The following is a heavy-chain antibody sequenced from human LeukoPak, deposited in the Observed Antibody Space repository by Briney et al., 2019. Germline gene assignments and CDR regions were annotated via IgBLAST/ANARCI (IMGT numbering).Heavy chain of an antibody. Sequence: GGSLRLSCAASGFTFRAYTMNWVRQAPGKGLEWVSSISGSSSYSYYADSVKGRFTISRDNAKNSLFLQMNSLRAEDTAVYYCAREPYTDGGVVRSSWFDPWGQGTLVTVSS. D-gene: IGHD2-8*02. CDR2: ISGSSSYS. J-gene: IGHJ5*02. V-gene: IGHV3-21*01. CDR3: AREPYTDGGVVRSSWFDP. CDR1: GFTFRAYT.